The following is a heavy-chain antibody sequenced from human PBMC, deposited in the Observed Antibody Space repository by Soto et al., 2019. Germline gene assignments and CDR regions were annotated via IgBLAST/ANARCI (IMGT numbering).Heavy chain of an antibody. Sequence: QVQLVQSGAEVKKPGASVKVSCKASGYTFTSYGISWVRQAPGQGLEWMGWISAYNGNTNYAQKLQGRVTMTTDTPTSTAYMELRSLRSDDTAVYYCASEIGSSWYGDSYYGMDVWGQGTTVTVSS. J-gene: IGHJ6*02. CDR3: ASEIGSSWYGDSYYGMDV. V-gene: IGHV1-18*01. D-gene: IGHD6-13*01. CDR2: ISAYNGNT. CDR1: GYTFTSYG.